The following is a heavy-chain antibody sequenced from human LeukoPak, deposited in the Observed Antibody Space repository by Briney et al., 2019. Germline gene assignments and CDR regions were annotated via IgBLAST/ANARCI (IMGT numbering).Heavy chain of an antibody. CDR2: IYNSGST. V-gene: IGHV4-4*08. Sequence: PSETLSLTCTVSGGSISSYYWSWIRQPPGKGLEWIGYIYNSGSTNYNPSLRSRVTISVDTSKNQFSLKLSSVTAADTAVYYCAREGYSYGTGFYYYYGMDVWGQGTTVTVSS. D-gene: IGHD5-18*01. CDR1: GGSISSYY. CDR3: AREGYSYGTGFYYYYGMDV. J-gene: IGHJ6*02.